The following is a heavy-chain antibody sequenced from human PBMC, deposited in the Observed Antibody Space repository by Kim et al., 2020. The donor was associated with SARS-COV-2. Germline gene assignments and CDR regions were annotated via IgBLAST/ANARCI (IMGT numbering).Heavy chain of an antibody. CDR2: IYYSGST. CDR3: ARSIVVVGYYYGMDV. Sequence: SETLSLTCTVSGGSISSSSYYWGWIRQPPGKGLEWIGSIYYSGSTYYNPSLKSRVTISVDTSKNQFSLKLSSVTAADTAVYYCARSIVVVGYYYGMDVWGQGTTVTVSS. D-gene: IGHD2-2*01. J-gene: IGHJ6*02. V-gene: IGHV4-39*01. CDR1: GGSISSSSYY.